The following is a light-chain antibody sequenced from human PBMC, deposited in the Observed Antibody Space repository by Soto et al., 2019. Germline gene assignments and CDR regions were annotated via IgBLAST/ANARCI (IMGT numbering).Light chain of an antibody. CDR3: QQYNKWPIT. J-gene: IGKJ5*01. CDR2: YTS. V-gene: IGKV3-15*01. Sequence: EIVFTHSQATLSFSPWERATLSLSASQSVSTYLAWYQQRPGQAPRLLIYYTSTRATGFPARFSGGGSGTEFTLTISSLQSEDSAFYYCQQYNKWPITFGQGTRLEI. CDR1: QSVSTY.